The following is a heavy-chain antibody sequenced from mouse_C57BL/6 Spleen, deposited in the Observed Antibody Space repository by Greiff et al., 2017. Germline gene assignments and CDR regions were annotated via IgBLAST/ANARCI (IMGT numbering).Heavy chain of an antibody. CDR1: GYTFTSYW. CDR2: IDPSDSKT. V-gene: IGHV1-52*01. J-gene: IGHJ2*01. Sequence: VQLQQPGAELVRPGSSVKLSCKASGYTFTSYWMHWVKQRPVQGLEWIGNIDPSDSKTHYNQKFKDKATLTVAKSSSTAYMQLSSLTSEDSAVYYCAITTGVDTDIDYWGQGTTLTVSS. D-gene: IGHD1-1*01. CDR3: AITTGVDTDIDY.